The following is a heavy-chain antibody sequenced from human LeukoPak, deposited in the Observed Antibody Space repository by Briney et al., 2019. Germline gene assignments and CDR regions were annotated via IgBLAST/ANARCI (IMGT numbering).Heavy chain of an antibody. J-gene: IGHJ6*03. D-gene: IGHD2-21*01. CDR1: GGSISSYY. V-gene: IGHV4-4*08. CDR2: IYTSGST. Sequence: SETLSLTCTVSGGSISSYYWSWIRQPPGKGLEWIGYIYTSGSTNYNPSLKSRVTMSVDTSKNQFSLKLSSVTAADTAVYYCARGSDCGGDCYYMDAWGKGTTVTISS. CDR3: ARGSDCGGDCYYMDA.